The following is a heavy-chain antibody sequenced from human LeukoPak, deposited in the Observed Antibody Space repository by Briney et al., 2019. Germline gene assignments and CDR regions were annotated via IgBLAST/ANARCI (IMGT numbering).Heavy chain of an antibody. CDR1: GFTFSSYG. CDR3: ARVPVRGVIYPMGY. Sequence: QTGGSLRLSCAASGFTFSSYGMHWVRQAPGKGLEWVAVIWYDGSNKYYADSVKGRFTISRDDSKNTLYLQMNSLRAEDTAVYYCARVPVRGVIYPMGYWGQGTLVTVSS. D-gene: IGHD3-10*01. J-gene: IGHJ4*02. CDR2: IWYDGSNK. V-gene: IGHV3-33*01.